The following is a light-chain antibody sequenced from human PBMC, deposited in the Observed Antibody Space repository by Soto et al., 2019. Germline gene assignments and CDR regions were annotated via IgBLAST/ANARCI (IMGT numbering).Light chain of an antibody. V-gene: IGLV2-11*01. CDR3: CSYAGIYHLL. CDR1: SSDVGGYNY. J-gene: IGLJ2*01. CDR2: DVT. Sequence: QSALTQPRSVSGSPGQSVTISCTGTSSDVGGYNYVSWYQQHPGKAPKLMIYDVTKRPSGVPDRFSGSKSGNTSSLTISGLHAEDDADYYFCSYAGIYHLLFGGGTKLTAL.